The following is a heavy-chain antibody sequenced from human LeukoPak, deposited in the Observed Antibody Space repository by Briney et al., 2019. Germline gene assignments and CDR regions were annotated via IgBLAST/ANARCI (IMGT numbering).Heavy chain of an antibody. Sequence: ASVKVSCKASGYTFTGYYMHWVRQAPGQGLEWMGWINPNSGGTNYAQKFQGRVTMTRDTSISTAYMELSRLRSDDTAVYYCARDLSRSAAGMDYWRQGTLVTVSS. CDR1: GYTFTGYY. V-gene: IGHV1-2*02. D-gene: IGHD6-13*01. CDR2: INPNSGGT. CDR3: ARDLSRSAAGMDY. J-gene: IGHJ4*02.